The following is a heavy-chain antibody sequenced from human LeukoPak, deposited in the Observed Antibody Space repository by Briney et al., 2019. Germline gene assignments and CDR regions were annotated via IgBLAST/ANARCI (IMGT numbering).Heavy chain of an antibody. D-gene: IGHD2-15*01. J-gene: IGHJ4*02. CDR3: ARHSGRAVSQSSFDY. V-gene: IGHV4-59*01. Sequence: SETLSLTCTVSGVSINDYYWSWIRQPPGKGLEWIGHIYYSGSTNYNPSLKSRVTMAVDTSKNQFSLKVSSITAADTAIYYCARHSGRAVSQSSFDYWGQGTLVTVSS. CDR1: GVSINDYY. CDR2: IYYSGST.